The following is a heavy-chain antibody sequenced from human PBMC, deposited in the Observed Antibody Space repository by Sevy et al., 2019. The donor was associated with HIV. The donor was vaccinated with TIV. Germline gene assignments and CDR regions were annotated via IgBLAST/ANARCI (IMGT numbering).Heavy chain of an antibody. CDR2: IYSSGSS. CDR3: ARSSGYSYGDFDY. V-gene: IGHV4-59*01. Sequence: SETLSLTCTVSGGSISSNYWSWIRQPPGKGLEWIGYIYSSGSSYNPSLKSRVSISMDTSKNLFSLKLNSVTAADTAVYYCARSSGYSYGDFDYWGQGTLVTVSS. J-gene: IGHJ4*02. CDR1: GGSISSNY. D-gene: IGHD5-18*01.